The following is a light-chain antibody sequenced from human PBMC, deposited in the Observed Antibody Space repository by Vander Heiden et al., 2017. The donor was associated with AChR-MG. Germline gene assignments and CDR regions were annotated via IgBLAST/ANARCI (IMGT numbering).Light chain of an antibody. J-gene: IGLJ1*01. CDR3: GTWDTRLTASV. V-gene: IGLV1-51*01. CDR2: DNN. Sequence: QSVLTQPPSVSAAPGQKVTISCSGSSSNIGNNYLSWYQQFPGTAPKLLIYDNNKRPSGIPDRFSGSKSGTSATLGITGLQTGDEADYYCGTWDTRLTASVFGTGTKITVL. CDR1: SSNIGNNY.